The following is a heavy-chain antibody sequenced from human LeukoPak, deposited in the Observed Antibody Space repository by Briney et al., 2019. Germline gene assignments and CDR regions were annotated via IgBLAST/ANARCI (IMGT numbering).Heavy chain of an antibody. CDR1: GGTFGSYA. CDR2: IIPMFTTA. V-gene: IGHV1-69*13. Sequence: SVKVSCKASGGTFGSYAISWVRQAPGQGLEWMGGIIPMFTTADYAQKFQGRVTITADESTSTAYMELSSLRSDDTAVYYCASGGGGAYYFDYWGQGTLVTVSS. J-gene: IGHJ4*02. D-gene: IGHD3-16*01. CDR3: ASGGGGAYYFDY.